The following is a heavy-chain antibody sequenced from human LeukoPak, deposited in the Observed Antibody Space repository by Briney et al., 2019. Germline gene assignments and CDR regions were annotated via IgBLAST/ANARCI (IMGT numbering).Heavy chain of an antibody. D-gene: IGHD2-8*02. Sequence: SETLSLTCTVSGGSISSYYWSWIRQPPGRGLEWIGYINYSGSTNYNPSLKSRVTISVDTSKNQFSLKLSSVTAADTAVYYCARSTGINWFDPWGQGTLVTVSS. CDR2: INYSGST. V-gene: IGHV4-59*01. CDR3: ARSTGINWFDP. CDR1: GGSISSYY. J-gene: IGHJ5*02.